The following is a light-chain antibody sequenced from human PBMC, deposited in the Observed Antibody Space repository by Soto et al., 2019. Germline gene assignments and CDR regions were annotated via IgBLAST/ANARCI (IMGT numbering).Light chain of an antibody. J-gene: IGKJ1*01. CDR2: QTS. V-gene: IGKV3-11*01. CDR1: KYINTR. CDR3: HQRQSWPRT. Sequence: EIVVTQSQATLSSFPGDRVTLSCRASKYINTRLAWYQHRPGQAPRLLIYQTSIRAAGIPARFSASGSGTDFTLTISDVQPEDFALYYCHQRQSWPRTFGQGTKVDI.